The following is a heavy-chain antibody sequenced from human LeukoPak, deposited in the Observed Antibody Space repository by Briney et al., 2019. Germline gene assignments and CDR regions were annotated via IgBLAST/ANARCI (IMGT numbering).Heavy chain of an antibody. CDR2: IYTSGST. D-gene: IGHD3-3*01. CDR1: GGFISSYY. CDR3: ARAIVPDHHYDFWSGYPYYFDY. Sequence: SETLSLTCTVSGGFISSYYWSWIRQPAGKGLEWIGRIYTSGSTNYNPSLKSRVTMSVDTSKNQFSLKLSSVTAADTAVYYCARAIVPDHHYDFWSGYPYYFDYWGQGTLVTVSS. J-gene: IGHJ4*02. V-gene: IGHV4-4*07.